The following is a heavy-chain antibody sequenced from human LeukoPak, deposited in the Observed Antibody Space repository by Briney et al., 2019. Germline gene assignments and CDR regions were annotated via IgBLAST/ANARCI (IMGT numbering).Heavy chain of an antibody. CDR1: GFTFSSYA. J-gene: IGHJ3*02. D-gene: IGHD5-24*01. Sequence: PGGSLRLSCAASGFTFSSYAMHWVRQAPGKGLEWVAVISYDGSNKYYADSVKGRFTISRDNSKNTLYLQMNSLRAEDTAVYYCARDGVRDGGAFDIWGQGTMVTVSS. V-gene: IGHV3-30-3*01. CDR3: ARDGVRDGGAFDI. CDR2: ISYDGSNK.